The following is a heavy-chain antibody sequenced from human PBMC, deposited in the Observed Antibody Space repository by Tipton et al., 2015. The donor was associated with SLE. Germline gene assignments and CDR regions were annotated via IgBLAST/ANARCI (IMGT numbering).Heavy chain of an antibody. J-gene: IGHJ6*02. CDR2: IYTSGST. D-gene: IGHD7-27*01. CDR1: GGSISSGSYY. Sequence: TLSLTCTVSGGSISSGSYYWSWIRQPAGKGLEWIGYIYTSGSTNYNPSLKSRVTISVDTSKNPFSLKLSSVTAAVTAVYYCARAIRRSGYYYYGMDVWGQGTTVTVSS. V-gene: IGHV4-61*09. CDR3: ARAIRRSGYYYYGMDV.